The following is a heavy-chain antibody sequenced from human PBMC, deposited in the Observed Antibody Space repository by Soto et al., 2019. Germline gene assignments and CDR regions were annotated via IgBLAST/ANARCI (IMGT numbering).Heavy chain of an antibody. V-gene: IGHV4-4*07. CDR2: IYSGGST. CDR3: ARWPGGFGDFILDY. D-gene: IGHD3-10*01. J-gene: IGHJ4*02. CDR1: GGSIRQYY. Sequence: QVQLQESGPGLVKPSETLSLSCGVSGGSIRQYYWSWIRQPAGKGLEWIGRIYSGGSTSYNPSLESRVTMSVDTSTNQFSLKLSSVTAADTAVYYCARWPGGFGDFILDYCGQGPLVTVSS.